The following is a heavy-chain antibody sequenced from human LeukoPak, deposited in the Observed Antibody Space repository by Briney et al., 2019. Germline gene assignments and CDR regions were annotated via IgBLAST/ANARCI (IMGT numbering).Heavy chain of an antibody. D-gene: IGHD2-15*01. Sequence: GGSLRLSCAASGFTFSSYAMHWVRQAPGKGLEWVAVISYDGSSKYYADSVKGRFTISRDNSKNTLYLQMNSLRAEDTAVYYCAKSDCSGGSCYFSVVDYWGQGTLVTVSS. V-gene: IGHV3-30-3*02. J-gene: IGHJ4*02. CDR2: ISYDGSSK. CDR1: GFTFSSYA. CDR3: AKSDCSGGSCYFSVVDY.